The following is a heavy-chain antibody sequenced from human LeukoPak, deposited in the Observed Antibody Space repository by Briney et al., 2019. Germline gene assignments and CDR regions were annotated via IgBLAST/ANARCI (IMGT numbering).Heavy chain of an antibody. D-gene: IGHD2-21*02. CDR2: ISSSSSYI. J-gene: IGHJ4*02. V-gene: IGHV3-21*01. Sequence: GGSLRLSCAASGFTFSSYSMNWVRQAPGKGLEWVSSISSSSSYIYYADSVKGRFTISRDNSKNTLYLQMNSLRAEDTAVYSCAKDPGLRGFFDYWGQGTLVTVSS. CDR3: AKDPGLRGFFDY. CDR1: GFTFSSYS.